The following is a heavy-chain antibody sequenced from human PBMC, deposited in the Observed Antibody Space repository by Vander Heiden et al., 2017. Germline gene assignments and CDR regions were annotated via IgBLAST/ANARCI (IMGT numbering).Heavy chain of an antibody. V-gene: IGHV1-69*01. CDR2: IIPIFGTA. CDR3: ASEGDALPAGAY. CDR1: GGTFSSHA. Sequence: QVPLVQSGPEAKKPGSVVKVSCKASGGTFSSHALSWLRPAPRQGLEWMGGIIPIFGTAHYAGKFQGRVTITADESTTTAYMELSSLRSEDTAVYYCASEGDALPAGAYWGQGTLVTVSS. D-gene: IGHD2-21*02. J-gene: IGHJ4*02.